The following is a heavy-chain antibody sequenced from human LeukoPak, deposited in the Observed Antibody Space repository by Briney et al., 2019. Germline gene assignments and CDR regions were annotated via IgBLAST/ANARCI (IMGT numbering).Heavy chain of an antibody. V-gene: IGHV3-74*01. CDR3: ARVSSTCPGRGSCYYTFDC. D-gene: IGHD2-15*01. CDR2: INSDGSST. J-gene: IGHJ4*02. Sequence: PGGSLRLSCAASGFTFSSYWMHWVRQAPGKGLVWVSRINSDGSSTNYADSVKGRFTISRDNAKNTLYLQMNSLRAEDTAVYYCARVSSTCPGRGSCYYTFDCWGQGTLVTVSS. CDR1: GFTFSSYW.